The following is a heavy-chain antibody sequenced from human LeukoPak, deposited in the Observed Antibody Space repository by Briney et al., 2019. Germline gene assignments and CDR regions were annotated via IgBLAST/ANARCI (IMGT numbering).Heavy chain of an antibody. V-gene: IGHV3-9*01. CDR3: ARVWAVAAAGKGWFDP. J-gene: IGHJ5*02. Sequence: GGSLRLSCAASGFTFDEYAMHWVRQAPGKGLEWVSGISRNSGSIGYADSVKGRFTISRDNAKNSLYLQMNSLRAEDTAVYYCARVWAVAAAGKGWFDPWGQGTLVTVSS. CDR1: GFTFDEYA. D-gene: IGHD6-13*01. CDR2: ISRNSGSI.